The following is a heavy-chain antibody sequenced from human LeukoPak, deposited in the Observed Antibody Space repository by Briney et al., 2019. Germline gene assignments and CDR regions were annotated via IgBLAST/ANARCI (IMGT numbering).Heavy chain of an antibody. D-gene: IGHD2-21*01. CDR2: IKQDGSEK. CDR1: GFTFSSYW. CDR3: AKDFRIGYSAHFDY. V-gene: IGHV3-7*03. Sequence: GGSLRISCAASGFTFSSYWMSWVRQAPGKGLEWVANIKQDGSEKYYVDSVKGRFTISRDNAKNSLYLQMNSLRAEDTAVYYCAKDFRIGYSAHFDYWGQGALVTVSS. J-gene: IGHJ4*02.